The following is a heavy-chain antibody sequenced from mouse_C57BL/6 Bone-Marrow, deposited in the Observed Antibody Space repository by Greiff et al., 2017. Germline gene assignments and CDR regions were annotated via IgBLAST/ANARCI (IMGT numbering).Heavy chain of an antibody. CDR3: ARGETPLSYGEDY. J-gene: IGHJ2*01. V-gene: IGHV1-76*01. CDR2: IYPGSGNT. D-gene: IGHD1-1*01. CDR1: GYTFTDYY. Sequence: QVQLQQSGAELVRPGASVKLSCKASGYTFTDYYINWVKQRPGQGLEWIARIYPGSGNTYYNEKFKGKATLTAEKSSSTAYMQLSSLTSEDSAVDFCARGETPLSYGEDYWGQGTTLTVSS.